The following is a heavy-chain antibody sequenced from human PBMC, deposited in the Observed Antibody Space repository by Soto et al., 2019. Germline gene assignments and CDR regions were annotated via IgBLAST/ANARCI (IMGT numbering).Heavy chain of an antibody. Sequence: SETLSLTCAVYGGSFSGYYWSWIRQPPGKGLEWIGEINHSGSTNYNPSLKSRVTISVDTSKNQFSLKLSSVTAADTAVYYCARGGSTYYDFWSGYQKDYWGQGTLVTVSS. D-gene: IGHD3-3*01. CDR2: INHSGST. CDR1: GGSFSGYY. V-gene: IGHV4-34*01. CDR3: ARGGSTYYDFWSGYQKDY. J-gene: IGHJ4*02.